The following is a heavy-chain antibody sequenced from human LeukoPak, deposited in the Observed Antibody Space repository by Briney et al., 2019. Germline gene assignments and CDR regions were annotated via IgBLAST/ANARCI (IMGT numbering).Heavy chain of an antibody. J-gene: IGHJ4*02. Sequence: SETLSLTCTVSGGSISSGDYYWSWIRQPPGKGLEWIGYIYYSGSAYYNPSLKSRVTISVDTSKNQFSLKLSSVTAADTAVYYCARGDGYGDYFPDYWGQGTLATVSS. CDR1: GGSISSGDYY. CDR2: IYYSGSA. CDR3: ARGDGYGDYFPDY. V-gene: IGHV4-30-4*01. D-gene: IGHD4-17*01.